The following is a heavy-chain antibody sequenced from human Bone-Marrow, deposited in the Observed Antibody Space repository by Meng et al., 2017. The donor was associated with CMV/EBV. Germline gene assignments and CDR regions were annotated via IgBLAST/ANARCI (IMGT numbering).Heavy chain of an antibody. V-gene: IGHV4-34*01. CDR3: ARCPLLWFGELLPRFDP. CDR2: INHSGST. J-gene: IGHJ5*02. Sequence: GGSCSGYYWSWLRQPPGKGLEWIEEINHSGSTNYNPSLESRVTISVDTSKNQFSLKLSSVTAADTAVYYCARCPLLWFGELLPRFDPWGQGTLVTVSS. D-gene: IGHD3-10*01. CDR1: GGSCSGYY.